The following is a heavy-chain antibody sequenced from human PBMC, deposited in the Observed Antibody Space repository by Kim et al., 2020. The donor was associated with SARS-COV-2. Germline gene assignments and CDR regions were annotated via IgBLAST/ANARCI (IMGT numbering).Heavy chain of an antibody. J-gene: IGHJ6*02. CDR2: INPNSGGT. CDR3: ATTVVVPAHGEI. V-gene: IGHV1-2*06. CDR1: GYTFTGYY. D-gene: IGHD2-2*01. Sequence: ASVKVSCKASGYTFTGYYMHWVRQAPGQGLEWMGRINPNSGGTNYAQKFQGRVTMTRDTSISTAYMELSRLRSDDTAVYYCATTVVVPAHGEIWGQGTTVTVSS.